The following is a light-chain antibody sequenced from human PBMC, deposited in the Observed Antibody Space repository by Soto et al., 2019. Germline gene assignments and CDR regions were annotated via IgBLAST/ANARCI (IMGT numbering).Light chain of an antibody. CDR3: CSYVAHRKFV. CDR1: ITDIGAYNY. V-gene: IGLV2-14*01. J-gene: IGLJ3*02. Sequence: QSVLTQPASVSGSPGQSITISCTGTITDIGAYNYVSWYQQHPGKAPKLLIYGVSSRPSGVSNRFSGSKSGNTASLTISGLRAEDEAAYYCCSYVAHRKFVFGGGTKLTVL. CDR2: GVS.